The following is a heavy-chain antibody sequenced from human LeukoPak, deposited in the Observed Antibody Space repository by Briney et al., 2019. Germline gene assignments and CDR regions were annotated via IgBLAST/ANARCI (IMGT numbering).Heavy chain of an antibody. Sequence: SGGFLRLSCAASGFSFSTYWMHWVRQAPGRGLVWVSRINSDGSSTSYADSVKGRFTLSRDNAKNTLYLQMNSLRAEDTAVYYCALGTKPLSYHFFDYWGQGALVTVSS. V-gene: IGHV3-74*01. CDR2: INSDGSST. CDR3: ALGTKPLSYHFFDY. D-gene: IGHD1-7*01. CDR1: GFSFSTYW. J-gene: IGHJ4*02.